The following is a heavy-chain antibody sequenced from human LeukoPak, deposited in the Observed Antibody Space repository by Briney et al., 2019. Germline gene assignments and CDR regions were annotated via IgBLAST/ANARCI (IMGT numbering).Heavy chain of an antibody. CDR1: GGSISSYY. J-gene: IGHJ4*02. D-gene: IGHD3-16*01. V-gene: IGHV4-59*01. Sequence: SETLSLTCTVSGGSISSYYWSWIRQPPGKGLEWIGYIYYSGSTNYNPSLKNRVTISVDTSKNQFSLKLSSVTAADTAVYYCASLGVGRGDLDYWGQGTLVTVSS. CDR2: IYYSGST. CDR3: ASLGVGRGDLDY.